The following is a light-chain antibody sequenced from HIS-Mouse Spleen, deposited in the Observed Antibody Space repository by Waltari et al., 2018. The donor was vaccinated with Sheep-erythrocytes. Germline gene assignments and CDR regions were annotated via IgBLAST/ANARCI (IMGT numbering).Light chain of an antibody. Sequence: QSALTQPASVSGSPGQSITISCTGTSSDVGSYNLVSWYQQHTGKAPKLMIYEDSKRPSGVSNRCAGSKSGNTASLTSSGLQAEDEADYYCCSYAGSSTCVFGTGTKVTVL. CDR3: CSYAGSSTCV. CDR2: EDS. CDR1: SSDVGSYNL. J-gene: IGLJ1*01. V-gene: IGLV2-23*01.